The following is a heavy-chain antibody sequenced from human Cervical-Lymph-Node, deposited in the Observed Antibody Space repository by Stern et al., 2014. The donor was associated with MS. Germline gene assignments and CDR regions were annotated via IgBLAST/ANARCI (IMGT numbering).Heavy chain of an antibody. V-gene: IGHV3-23*04. J-gene: IGHJ4*02. CDR1: GFTFSSYA. Sequence: EVQLVESGGGLVQPGGSLRLSCAASGFTFSSYAMSWVRQAPGKGLEWVSAISGRGGSTYYADSVKGRFTLSRDNSKHTLSLQTTSLRAEDTAVYSCAKSTVPSLSDYWGQGTLVTVPS. D-gene: IGHD4-17*01. CDR3: AKSTVPSLSDY. CDR2: ISGRGGST.